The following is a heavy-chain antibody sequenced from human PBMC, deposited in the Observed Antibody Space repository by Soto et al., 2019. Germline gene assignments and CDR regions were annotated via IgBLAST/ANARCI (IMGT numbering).Heavy chain of an antibody. Sequence: QVQLQESGPGLVKPSETLSLTCTVSGGSISSYYWSWIRQPPGKGLEWIGYIYYSGSTNYNPSLKSRVTSSVDTAKNQFSQKLGSVTAADTTVYYCARPIGDCSSTSFRWCGWFDPWGQGTLVTVSS. CDR1: GGSISSYY. V-gene: IGHV4-59*08. CDR2: IYYSGST. D-gene: IGHD2-2*01. CDR3: ARPIGDCSSTSFRWCGWFDP. J-gene: IGHJ5*02.